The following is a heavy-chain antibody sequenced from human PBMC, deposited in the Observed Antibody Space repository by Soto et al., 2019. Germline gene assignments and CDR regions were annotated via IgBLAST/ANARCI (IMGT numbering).Heavy chain of an antibody. Sequence: QVQLVESGGGVVQPGRSLRLSCAASGFTFSSYGMHWVRQAPGKGLEWVAVISYDGSNKYYADSVKGRFTISRDNSKNTLYLQMNSLRAEDTAVYYCAKALRGSSGYYFDYWGQGTLVTVSS. CDR1: GFTFSSYG. J-gene: IGHJ4*02. CDR3: AKALRGSSGYYFDY. V-gene: IGHV3-30*18. CDR2: ISYDGSNK. D-gene: IGHD3-22*01.